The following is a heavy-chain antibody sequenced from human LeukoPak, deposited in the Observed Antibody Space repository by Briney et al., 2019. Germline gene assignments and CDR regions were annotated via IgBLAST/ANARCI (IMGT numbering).Heavy chain of an antibody. CDR2: ISAYNGNT. CDR1: GYTFTSYG. J-gene: IGHJ4*02. Sequence: ASVKVSCKASGYTFTSYGISWVRQAPGQGLEWIGWISAYNGNTNYAQKLQGRVTMTTDTSTSTAYVELRSLRSDDTAVFYCARDQSFGAGSYQDYWGQGTLVTVSS. CDR3: ARDQSFGAGSYQDY. D-gene: IGHD3-10*01. V-gene: IGHV1-18*01.